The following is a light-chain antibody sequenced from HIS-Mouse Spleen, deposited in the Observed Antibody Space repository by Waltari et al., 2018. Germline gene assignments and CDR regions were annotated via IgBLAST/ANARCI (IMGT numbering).Light chain of an antibody. CDR2: EDS. CDR3: YSTDSSGNHRV. Sequence: SYELTQPPSVSVSPGQTARITCSGDALPKKYAYWYQQKSGQAPLLGIYEDSKRPSGIPEGFSGSSSGTMATLTISGAQVEDEADDYCYSTDSSGNHRVFGGGTKLTVL. V-gene: IGLV3-10*01. CDR1: ALPKKY. J-gene: IGLJ2*01.